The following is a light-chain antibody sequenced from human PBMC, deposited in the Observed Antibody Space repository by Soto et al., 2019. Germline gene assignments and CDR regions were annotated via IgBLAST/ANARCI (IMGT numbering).Light chain of an antibody. CDR1: ISDVGSYNY. CDR3: GSYTTSSNYV. J-gene: IGLJ1*01. Sequence: QSVLTQPASVSGSPGQSITISCTGTISDVGSYNYVSWYQQYPGKAPKLMTYDVSTRPSGVSDRFSGSKSGNTASLTISGLRAEDEADYYCGSYTTSSNYVFGTGTKVTVL. CDR2: DVS. V-gene: IGLV2-14*03.